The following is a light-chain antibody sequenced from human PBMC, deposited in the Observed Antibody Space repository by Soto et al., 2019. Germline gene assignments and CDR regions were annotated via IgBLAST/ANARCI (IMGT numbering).Light chain of an antibody. CDR2: GGS. CDR3: QQYGNSPIT. V-gene: IGKV3-20*01. Sequence: DIVFTQSPGTLALSPGERATLYCRASQSVSSNHLAWYQQKPGQAPRLLIYGGSSRATGIPVRFSGSGSETDFTLTITRLEPEDFAVYYCQQYGNSPITFGQGTRLEIK. J-gene: IGKJ5*01. CDR1: QSVSSNH.